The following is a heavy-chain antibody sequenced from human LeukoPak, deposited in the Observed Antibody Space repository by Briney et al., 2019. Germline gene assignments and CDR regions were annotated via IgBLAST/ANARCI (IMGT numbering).Heavy chain of an antibody. CDR3: ARGNAD. V-gene: IGHV4-59*01. Sequence: SETLSLTCTVSGGSISPYYWNWIRQTPGKGLEWIGYISYSGSTNYNPSLKSRVTISLGTSKNQFFLKLNSVTAADTALYYCARGNADWGQGTLVTVSS. CDR1: GGSISPYY. CDR2: ISYSGST. J-gene: IGHJ4*02.